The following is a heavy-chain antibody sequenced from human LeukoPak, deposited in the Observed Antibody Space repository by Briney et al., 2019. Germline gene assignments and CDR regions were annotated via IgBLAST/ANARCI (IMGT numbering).Heavy chain of an antibody. CDR2: IYSAGNT. Sequence: PGGSLRLSCAASGFTFSSIYMSGVRRAPGKGLEWVSMIYSAGNTYYADPVKGRFTISRDYSKNMLYLQMNSLRADDTAVYYCASGGYGDYVLNYWGQGTLVTVSS. V-gene: IGHV3-53*01. CDR1: GFTFSSIY. CDR3: ASGGYGDYVLNY. J-gene: IGHJ4*02. D-gene: IGHD4-17*01.